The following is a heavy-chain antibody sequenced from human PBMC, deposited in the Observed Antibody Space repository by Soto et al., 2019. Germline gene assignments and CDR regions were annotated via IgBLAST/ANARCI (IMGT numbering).Heavy chain of an antibody. Sequence: EVQLVESGGGLVKPGGSLRLSCAASGFTFSSYSMNWVRQAPGKGLEWVSSISSSSSYIYYADSVKGRFTISRDNAKNSLYLQMNSRRAEDTAVYYCAREIFGRSNPHIVATILPFDPWGQGTLVTVSS. V-gene: IGHV3-21*01. J-gene: IGHJ5*02. CDR2: ISSSSSYI. CDR1: GFTFSSYS. CDR3: AREIFGRSNPHIVATILPFDP. D-gene: IGHD5-12*01.